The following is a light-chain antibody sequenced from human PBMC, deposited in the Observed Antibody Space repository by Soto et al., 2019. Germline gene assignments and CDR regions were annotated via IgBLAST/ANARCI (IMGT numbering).Light chain of an antibody. CDR1: QSISSW. J-gene: IGKJ1*01. CDR2: KAS. CDR3: QHYHSYPWT. Sequence: DIQLTQSPVSLSASVGERVTITCRASQSISSWVAWYQQKSGKAPNLLIYKASNLQTGVPSRFSGSGSGTEFTLTISGLQTEDFATYYCQHYHSYPWTFGQGTKVEI. V-gene: IGKV1-5*03.